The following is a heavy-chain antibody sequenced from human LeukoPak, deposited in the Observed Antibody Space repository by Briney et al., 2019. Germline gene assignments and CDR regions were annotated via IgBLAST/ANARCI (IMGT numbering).Heavy chain of an antibody. CDR1: GFTFSSYS. CDR2: ISSSSSYI. V-gene: IGHV3-21*01. Sequence: GGSLRLSCAASGFTFSSYSMNWVRQAPGKGLEWVSSISSSSSYIYYADSVKGRFTISRDNAKNSLYLQMNSLRAEDTAVYYCARDLVGGDAPSTPFDYWGQGALVTVSS. J-gene: IGHJ4*02. D-gene: IGHD2-8*02. CDR3: ARDLVGGDAPSTPFDY.